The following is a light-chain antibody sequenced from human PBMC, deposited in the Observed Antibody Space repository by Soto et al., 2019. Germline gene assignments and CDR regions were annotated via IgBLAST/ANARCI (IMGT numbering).Light chain of an antibody. V-gene: IGLV1-40*01. CDR3: QSYDSSLSDVV. CDR2: GNS. CDR1: SSNIGAGYD. Sequence: QSVLTQPPPVSGPPGQRVPISCTGSSSNIGAGYDVHWYQQLPGTAPKLLIYGNSNRPSGVPDRFSGSKSGTSASLAITGLQAEDEADYYCQSYDSSLSDVVFGGGTQLTVL. J-gene: IGLJ2*01.